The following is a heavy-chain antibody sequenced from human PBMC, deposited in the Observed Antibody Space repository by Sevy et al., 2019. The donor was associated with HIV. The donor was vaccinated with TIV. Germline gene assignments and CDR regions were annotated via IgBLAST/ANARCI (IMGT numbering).Heavy chain of an antibody. CDR2: ISGSGGST. CDR1: GFTFSSYA. D-gene: IGHD1-1*01. V-gene: IGHV3-23*01. Sequence: GGCLRLSCAASGFTFSSYAMSWVRQAPGKGLEWVSAISGSGGSTYYADSVKGRFTISRDNSKNTLYLQMNSLRAEDTAVYYCRYNWNHLLSYYFDYWGQGTLVTVSS. J-gene: IGHJ4*02. CDR3: RYNWNHLLSYYFDY.